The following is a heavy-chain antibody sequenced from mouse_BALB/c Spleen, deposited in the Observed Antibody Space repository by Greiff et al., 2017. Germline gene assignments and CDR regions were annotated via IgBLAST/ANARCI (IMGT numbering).Heavy chain of an antibody. CDR3: ARGEYGNSWFAY. CDR2: INPSNGRT. D-gene: IGHD2-10*02. Sequence: QVQLQQPGAELVKPGASVKLSCKASGYTFTSYWMHWVKQRPGQGLEWIGEINPSNGRTNYNEKFKSKATLTVDKSSSTAYMQLSSLTSEDSAVYYCARGEYGNSWFAYWGQGTLVTVSA. J-gene: IGHJ3*01. CDR1: GYTFTSYW. V-gene: IGHV1S81*02.